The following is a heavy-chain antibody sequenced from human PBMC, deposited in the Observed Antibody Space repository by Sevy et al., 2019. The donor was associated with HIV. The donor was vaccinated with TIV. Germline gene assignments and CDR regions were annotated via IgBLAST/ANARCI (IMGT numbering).Heavy chain of an antibody. CDR1: GFPVSSNY. Sequence: GGSLRLSCAASGFPVSSNYMSWVRQAPGKGLEWVSVIYSDGSTYHADSVKGRFTISRYNSKNTRYLQMNSLRVEDTAVYYCARGKSGYGYGLDYWGQGTLVTVSS. V-gene: IGHV3-66*01. CDR3: ARGKSGYGYGLDY. D-gene: IGHD5-18*01. CDR2: IYSDGST. J-gene: IGHJ4*02.